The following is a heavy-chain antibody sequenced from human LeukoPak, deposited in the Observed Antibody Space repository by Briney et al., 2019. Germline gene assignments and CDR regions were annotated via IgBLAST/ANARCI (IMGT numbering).Heavy chain of an antibody. CDR1: GFTFSSYA. V-gene: IGHV3-23*01. J-gene: IGHJ6*03. D-gene: IGHD3-9*01. Sequence: GGSLRLSCAASGFTFSSYAMSWVRQAPGKGLEWVSAINGSGGSTYYADSVKGRFTISRDNSKNTLYLQMNSLRAEDTAVYYCAKHPRDILTGYYYYYMDVWGKGTTVTVSS. CDR2: INGSGGST. CDR3: AKHPRDILTGYYYYYMDV.